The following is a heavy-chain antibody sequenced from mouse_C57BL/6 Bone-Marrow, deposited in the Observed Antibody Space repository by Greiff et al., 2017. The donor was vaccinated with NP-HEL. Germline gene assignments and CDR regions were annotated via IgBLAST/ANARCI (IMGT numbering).Heavy chain of an antibody. D-gene: IGHD3-1*01. CDR2: FYPGSGSI. CDR3: ARHESYRALDY. J-gene: IGHJ2*01. V-gene: IGHV1-62-2*01. Sequence: VKLMESGAELVKPGASVKLSCKASGYTFTEYTIHWVKQRSGQGLEWIGWFYPGSGSIKYKEKFKDKATLTADKSSSTVYMEHSRLTSEDSAVYFCARHESYRALDYWGQGTTLTVSS. CDR1: GYTFTEYT.